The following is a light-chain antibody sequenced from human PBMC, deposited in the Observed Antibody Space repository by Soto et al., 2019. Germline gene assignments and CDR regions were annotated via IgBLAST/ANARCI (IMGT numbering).Light chain of an antibody. CDR3: QKYNSAPLT. V-gene: IGKV1-27*01. J-gene: IGKJ5*01. Sequence: DIQMTQSPSSLSASVGDRVTITCRASPGIINYLAWYQQKPGKVPKLLIYAASTLQSGVPSRFSGSGSGTEFTLTISSLQHEDVATYYCQKYNSAPLTFGQGTRLEIK. CDR1: PGIINY. CDR2: AAS.